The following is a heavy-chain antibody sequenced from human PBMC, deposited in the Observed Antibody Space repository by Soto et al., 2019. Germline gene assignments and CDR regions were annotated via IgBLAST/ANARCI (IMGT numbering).Heavy chain of an antibody. Sequence: SGTLSLTCTVSGGSICSSNVYWRWIRKHPGKGLEWIGYIYYNGTTYYNPTLKSRVTISVDTSKNQFSLKLSSVTAADTAVYYCARDLQYSRLFYGMDVWGQGTTVTVSS. J-gene: IGHJ6*02. CDR2: IYYNGTT. V-gene: IGHV4-31*03. D-gene: IGHD6-13*01. CDR1: GGSICSSNVY. CDR3: ARDLQYSRLFYGMDV.